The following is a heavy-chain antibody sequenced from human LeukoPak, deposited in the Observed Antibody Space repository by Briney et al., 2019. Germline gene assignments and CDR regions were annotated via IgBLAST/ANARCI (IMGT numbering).Heavy chain of an antibody. CDR2: ISSSGTTI. CDR3: VQGLDFDY. Sequence: GGSLRLSCAGSGFTFSSYGMNWVRQAPGKGLEWVSYISSSGTTIYYADSVKGRFTISRDNAKNSLYLQMNSLRAEDTAVYYCVQGLDFDYWGQGTLVTVSS. J-gene: IGHJ4*02. CDR1: GFTFSSYG. V-gene: IGHV3-48*03.